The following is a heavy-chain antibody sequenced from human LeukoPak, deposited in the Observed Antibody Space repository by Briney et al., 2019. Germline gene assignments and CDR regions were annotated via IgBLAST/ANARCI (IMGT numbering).Heavy chain of an antibody. CDR3: ARVSGYYGYFDY. D-gene: IGHD3-22*01. CDR2: ISSSGSTI. CDR1: GFTFSSYE. J-gene: IGHJ4*02. Sequence: GGSLRLSCAASGFTFSSYEMNWVRQAPGKGLEWVSYISSSGSTIYYADSVKGRFTISRDNAKNSLYLQMNSLRAEDTAVYYCARVSGYYGYFDYWGQGTLVTVSS. V-gene: IGHV3-48*03.